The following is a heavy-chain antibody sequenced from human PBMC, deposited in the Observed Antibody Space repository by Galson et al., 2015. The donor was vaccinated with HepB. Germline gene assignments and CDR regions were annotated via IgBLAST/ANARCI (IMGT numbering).Heavy chain of an antibody. D-gene: IGHD3-10*01. V-gene: IGHV5-51*01. CDR1: GYSFSSYW. Sequence: QSGAEVKKPGESLKISCEASGYSFSSYWIGWVRQMPGRGLEWMGIIYPGDSDTRYSPSFQGQVTIPADKSISTAYLQWTSLKASDSATYYCARHSAALLWVGQHGGFDIWGQGTMVTVSS. CDR2: IYPGDSDT. J-gene: IGHJ3*02. CDR3: ARHSAALLWVGQHGGFDI.